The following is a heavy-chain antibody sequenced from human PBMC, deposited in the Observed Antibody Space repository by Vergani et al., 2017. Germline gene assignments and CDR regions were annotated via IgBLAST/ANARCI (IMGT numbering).Heavy chain of an antibody. J-gene: IGHJ4*02. D-gene: IGHD6-25*01. CDR2: ISYDGSNK. Sequence: VQLLESGGGLVQPGRSLRLSCAASGFTFSSYGMHWVRQAPGKGLEWVAVISYDGSNKYYAYSVKGRFNISRDNSKNKLYLQMNSLRAEDTAVYYCAKDLAAMARKDGLSYYFDYWGQGTLVTVSS. CDR3: AKDLAAMARKDGLSYYFDY. CDR1: GFTFSSYG. V-gene: IGHV3-30*18.